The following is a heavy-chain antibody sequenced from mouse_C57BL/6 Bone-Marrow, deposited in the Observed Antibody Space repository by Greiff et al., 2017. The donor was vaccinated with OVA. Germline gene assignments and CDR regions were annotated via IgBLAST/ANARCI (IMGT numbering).Heavy chain of an antibody. Sequence: QVQLKQPGAELVKPGASVKLSCKASGYTFTSYWMHWVKQRPGQGLEWIGMIHPNSGSTNYNEKFKSKATLTVDKSSSTAYMQLSSLTSEDSAVYYCAREGYYGSSYDDYWGQGTTLTVSS. CDR3: AREGYYGSSYDDY. J-gene: IGHJ2*01. CDR2: IHPNSGST. CDR1: GYTFTSYW. D-gene: IGHD1-1*01. V-gene: IGHV1-64*01.